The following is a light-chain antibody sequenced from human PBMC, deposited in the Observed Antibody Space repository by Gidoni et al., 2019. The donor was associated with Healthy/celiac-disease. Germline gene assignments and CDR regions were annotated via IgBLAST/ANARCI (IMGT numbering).Light chain of an antibody. CDR1: VLANKY. V-gene: IGLV3-27*01. J-gene: IGLJ3*02. CDR3: YSAADNSLV. CDR2: KAS. Sequence: SYELTQPSSVSVSPGQTARITCSGDVLANKYARWCQQKPGQAPVLVICKASDRPSGFPERFSGSSSGTTVTLTISGAQVEDEADYYCYSAADNSLVFGGGTKLTVL.